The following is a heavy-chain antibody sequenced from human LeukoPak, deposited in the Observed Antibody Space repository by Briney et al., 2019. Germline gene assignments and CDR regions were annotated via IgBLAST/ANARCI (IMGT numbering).Heavy chain of an antibody. Sequence: SETLSLTCAVYGGSFSGYYWSWIRQPPGKGLEWIGEINHSGSTNYNPSLKSRVTISVDTSKNQFSLKLSSVTAADTAVYYCARQLRWLAAAGSNWFDPWGHGTRVIVSS. CDR2: INHSGST. J-gene: IGHJ5*02. V-gene: IGHV4-34*01. CDR1: GGSFSGYY. D-gene: IGHD6-13*01. CDR3: ARQLRWLAAAGSNWFDP.